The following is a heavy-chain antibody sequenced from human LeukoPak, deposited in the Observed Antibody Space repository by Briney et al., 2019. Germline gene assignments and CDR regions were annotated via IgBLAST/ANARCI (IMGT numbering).Heavy chain of an antibody. D-gene: IGHD1-26*01. V-gene: IGHV4-31*03. CDR1: SGSISSGDYY. CDR2: IYYTGYT. CDR3: ASMRSGDYVDY. J-gene: IGHJ4*02. Sequence: SETLSLTCTVSSGSISSGDYYWSWIRQHPGKGLEWIGYIYYTGYTYYNPSLKSRATIAIDTSKNQLSLKLSSVTAADTAEYYCASMRSGDYVDYWGQGTLVTVSS.